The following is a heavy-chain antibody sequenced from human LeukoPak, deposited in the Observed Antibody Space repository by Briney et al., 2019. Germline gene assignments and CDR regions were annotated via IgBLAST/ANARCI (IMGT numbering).Heavy chain of an antibody. CDR2: IKSDGSNT. J-gene: IGHJ6*02. Sequence: PGGSLRLSCVASGFTFSSYWMHWVRQAPGKGLVWVSRIKSDGSNTNYADSVKGRFTISRDNSKNTLYLQMNSLRAEDTAVYYCARATEVPRRGGYNLGYYYGMDVWGQGTTVTVSS. D-gene: IGHD5-24*01. CDR3: ARATEVPRRGGYNLGYYYGMDV. CDR1: GFTFSSYW. V-gene: IGHV3-74*01.